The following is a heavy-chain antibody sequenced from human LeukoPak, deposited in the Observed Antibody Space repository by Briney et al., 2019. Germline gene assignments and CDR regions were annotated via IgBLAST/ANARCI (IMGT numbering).Heavy chain of an antibody. CDR1: GYTFTGYY. CDR2: INPNSGGT. D-gene: IGHD2-2*01. CDR3: AGHIVVVPAAISEPLDY. J-gene: IGHJ4*02. V-gene: IGHV1-2*02. Sequence: ASVKVSCKASGYTFTGYYMHWVRQAPGQGLEWMGLINPNSGGTNYGQKVQGRVTMTRDTSISTAYMELSRLRSDDTAVYYCAGHIVVVPAAISEPLDYWGQGTLVTVSS.